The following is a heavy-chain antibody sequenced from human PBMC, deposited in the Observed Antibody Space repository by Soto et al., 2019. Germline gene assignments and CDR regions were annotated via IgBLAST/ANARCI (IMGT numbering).Heavy chain of an antibody. CDR2: IYYSGST. Sequence: SETLSLTCTVSGGSISSYYWSWIRQPPGKGLEWIGYIYYSGSTNYNPSLKSRVTISVDTSKNQFSLKLSSVTAADTAVYYCARAGLEWSYNWFDPWGQGTLVTVSS. CDR3: ARAGLEWSYNWFDP. CDR1: GGSISSYY. J-gene: IGHJ5*02. V-gene: IGHV4-59*08. D-gene: IGHD3-3*01.